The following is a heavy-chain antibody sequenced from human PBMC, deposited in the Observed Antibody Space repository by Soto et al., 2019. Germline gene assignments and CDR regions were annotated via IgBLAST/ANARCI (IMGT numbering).Heavy chain of an antibody. CDR1: GFSFDYFG. J-gene: IGHJ4*02. Sequence: EVQLVESGGGLVKPGGSLTLSCEASGFSFDYFGMTWVRQAPGKGLVWVSFISSSASYIYYADSVKGRFTVSRDNAKKSLTLQMNSLRAEHTAVYYCARSRSHWLASDSWGQGTLVTVAA. CDR3: ARSRSHWLASDS. D-gene: IGHD6-19*01. V-gene: IGHV3-21*01. CDR2: ISSSASYI.